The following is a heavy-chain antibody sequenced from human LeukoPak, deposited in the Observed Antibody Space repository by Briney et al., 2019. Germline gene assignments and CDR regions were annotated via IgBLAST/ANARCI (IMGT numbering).Heavy chain of an antibody. D-gene: IGHD2-2*01. Sequence: SETLSLTCTVSGGSISSSSYYWGWIRQPPGKGLEWIGSIYYSGSTYHNSSLKSRVTISIDTSKNQFSLKLSSVTAADTAVYYCARDASFVPAAIYHYYYYMDVWGKGTTVTISS. V-gene: IGHV4-39*07. CDR1: GGSISSSSYY. CDR2: IYYSGST. CDR3: ARDASFVPAAIYHYYYYMDV. J-gene: IGHJ6*03.